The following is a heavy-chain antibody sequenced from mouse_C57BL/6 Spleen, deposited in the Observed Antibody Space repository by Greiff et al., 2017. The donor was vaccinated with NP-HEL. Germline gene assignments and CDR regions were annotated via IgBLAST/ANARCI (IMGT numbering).Heavy chain of an antibody. CDR3: ARGEATQGFAY. J-gene: IGHJ3*01. CDR1: GYAFSSSW. Sequence: VQLQQSGPELVKPGASVKISCKASGYAFSSSWMNWVKQRPGKGLEWIGRIYPGDGDTNYNGKCKGKATLTADKSSSTAYMQLSSLTSEDSAVYFCARGEATQGFAYWGQGTLVTVSA. V-gene: IGHV1-82*01. CDR2: IYPGDGDT. D-gene: IGHD3-2*02.